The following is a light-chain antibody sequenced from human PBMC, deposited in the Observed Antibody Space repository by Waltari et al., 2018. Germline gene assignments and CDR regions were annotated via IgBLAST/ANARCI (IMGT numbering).Light chain of an antibody. J-gene: IGKJ1*01. CDR1: QNIPRW. Sequence: DIQMTQSPSTLSASVGDRVTIPCRASQNIPRWLAWYQQKPGKAPKPLIYKTSILESGVPSRFSGGGSGTEFTLTISSLQPDDFATYYCQHYDVFSATFGPGTKVEIK. V-gene: IGKV1-5*03. CDR3: QHYDVFSAT. CDR2: KTS.